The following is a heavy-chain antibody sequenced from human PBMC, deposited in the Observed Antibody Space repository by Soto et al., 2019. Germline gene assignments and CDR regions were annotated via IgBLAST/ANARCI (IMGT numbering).Heavy chain of an antibody. Sequence: SETLSLTCAVYGGSFSGYYWSWIRQPPGKGLEWIGEINHSGSTNYNPSLKSRVTISVDTSKNQFSLKLSSVTAADTAVYYCARGRNSSSWFYVFPGDYWGQGTLVTVSS. D-gene: IGHD6-13*01. CDR2: INHSGST. V-gene: IGHV4-34*01. CDR1: GGSFSGYY. J-gene: IGHJ4*02. CDR3: ARGRNSSSWFYVFPGDY.